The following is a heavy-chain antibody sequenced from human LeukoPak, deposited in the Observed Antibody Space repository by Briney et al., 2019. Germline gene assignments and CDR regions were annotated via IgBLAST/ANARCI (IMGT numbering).Heavy chain of an antibody. J-gene: IGHJ5*02. V-gene: IGHV1-18*01. D-gene: IGHD6-19*01. Sequence: ASVTVSCKASGYTFTSYGISWVRQAPGQGLEWMGWISAYNGNTNYAQKLQGRVTMTTDTSTSTAYMELRSLRSDDTAVYYCARDTSVAGTEDWFDPGGQGTLVTVSA. CDR1: GYTFTSYG. CDR2: ISAYNGNT. CDR3: ARDTSVAGTEDWFDP.